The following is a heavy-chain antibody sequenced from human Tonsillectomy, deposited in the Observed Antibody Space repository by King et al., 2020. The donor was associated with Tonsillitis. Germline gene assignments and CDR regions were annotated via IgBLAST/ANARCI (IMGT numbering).Heavy chain of an antibody. J-gene: IGHJ6*03. CDR2: IYYSGSV. Sequence: VQLQESGPGLVKPSETLSLTCSVSSGYIGTYYWSWIRQSPGKGLEWIGYIYYSGSVNYNPSLKSRVTISVDTSKNQFSLKLSSVTPADTAVYYCARDTGMYYHYYIDVWGKGPRSPSP. CDR1: SGYIGTYY. V-gene: IGHV4-59*01. CDR3: ARDTGMYYHYYIDV. D-gene: IGHD7-27*01.